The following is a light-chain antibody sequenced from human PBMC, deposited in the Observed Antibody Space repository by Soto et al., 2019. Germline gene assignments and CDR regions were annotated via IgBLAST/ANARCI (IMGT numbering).Light chain of an antibody. CDR3: QQDYTYPRT. Sequence: DIQMTQSPSTLSASVGDRVTITCRASESISNFLAWYQQKPGKAPNLLIYKASSLESGVPSRFSGSGSGTEFTLTISSLQPDDFATYYCQQDYTYPRTFGGGTKVDI. V-gene: IGKV1-5*03. CDR2: KAS. J-gene: IGKJ4*01. CDR1: ESISNF.